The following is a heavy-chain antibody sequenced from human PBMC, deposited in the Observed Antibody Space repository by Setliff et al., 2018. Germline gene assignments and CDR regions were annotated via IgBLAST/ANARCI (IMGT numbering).Heavy chain of an antibody. CDR1: GFTFSSYS. D-gene: IGHD3-16*01. Sequence: GGSLRLSCAASGFTFSSYSMNWVRQAPGKGLEWVSYIGSSSSTIYYADSVKGRFTISRDNAKNSLYLQMNSLRAEDTAVYYCARDGGEYWGQGTLVTVSS. J-gene: IGHJ4*02. CDR3: ARDGGEY. V-gene: IGHV3-48*01. CDR2: IGSSSSTI.